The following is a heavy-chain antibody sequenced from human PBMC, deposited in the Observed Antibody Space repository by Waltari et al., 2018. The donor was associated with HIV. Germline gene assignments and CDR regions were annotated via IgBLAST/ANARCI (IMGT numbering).Heavy chain of an antibody. CDR1: GFSLSPTGVA. J-gene: IGHJ3*02. Sequence: QITLKESGPTLVRPTQTLTLTCSFSGFSLSPTGVAVGWIRNSPGKALECLALIYWNDDKRYSPSLKSRLNITKDTSRNQVVLILTNMDPEDTATYYCAHILTHYDTNGHYWSPNGFDIWGQGTMVSVSS. D-gene: IGHD3-22*01. V-gene: IGHV2-5*01. CDR2: IYWNDDK. CDR3: AHILTHYDTNGHYWSPNGFDI.